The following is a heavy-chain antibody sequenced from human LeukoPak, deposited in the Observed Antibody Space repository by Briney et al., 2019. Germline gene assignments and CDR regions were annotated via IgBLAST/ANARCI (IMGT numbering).Heavy chain of an antibody. D-gene: IGHD6-19*01. Sequence: PSETLSLTCTVSGGSISSSSYYWGWIRQPPGKGLEWIGSIYYSGSTYYNPSLKSRVTISVDTSKNQFSLKLSSVTAADTAVYYYARVSMYSSGFYRGYYYGMDVWGQGTTVTVSS. J-gene: IGHJ6*02. CDR1: GGSISSSSYY. CDR3: ARVSMYSSGFYRGYYYGMDV. V-gene: IGHV4-39*07. CDR2: IYYSGST.